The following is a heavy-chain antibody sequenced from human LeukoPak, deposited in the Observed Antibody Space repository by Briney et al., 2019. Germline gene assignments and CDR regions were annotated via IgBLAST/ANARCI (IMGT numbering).Heavy chain of an antibody. CDR3: ARDNITGPTGCDY. V-gene: IGHV1-2*02. CDR2: INPNSGGT. CDR1: GYTFTGYY. J-gene: IGHJ4*02. Sequence: ASVKVSCKSSGYTFTGYYMHWVRPAPGQGLEWMGWINPNSGGTNYAQKFQGRVTMTRDTSISTAYMELSRLRSDDTAVYYCARDNITGPTGCDYWGQGTLVTVSS. D-gene: IGHD1-7*01.